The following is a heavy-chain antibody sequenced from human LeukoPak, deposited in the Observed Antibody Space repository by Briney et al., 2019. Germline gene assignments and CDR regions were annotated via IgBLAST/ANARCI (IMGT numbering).Heavy chain of an antibody. CDR3: VGGSSWYYFDY. J-gene: IGHJ4*02. CDR1: GYNFTTYW. V-gene: IGHV5-51*01. Sequence: GESLQISCKGSGYNFTTYWIGWVRQLPGKGLEWMGIIYPGDSDTSYSPSFQGQVTISADKSISTTYLQWSSLKASDTAMYYCVGGSSWYYFDYWGQGTLVTVSS. CDR2: IYPGDSDT. D-gene: IGHD6-13*01.